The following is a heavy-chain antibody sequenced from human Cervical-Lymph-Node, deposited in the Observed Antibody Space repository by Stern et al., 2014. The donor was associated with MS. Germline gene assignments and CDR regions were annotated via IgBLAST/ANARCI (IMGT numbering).Heavy chain of an antibody. J-gene: IGHJ6*02. CDR1: GDTLSSFA. D-gene: IGHD1-1*01. CDR3: ARDNNDHGMDV. CDR2: IIPIFGTA. Sequence: VQLAESGAEVKKPGSSVKVSCKASGDTLSSFAISWERQAPGQGLEWMGGIIPIFGTANYAEKFQGRVSLTADESTSTVYMELTSLRSEDTAVYYCARDNNDHGMDVWGQGTTVTVSS. V-gene: IGHV1-69*01.